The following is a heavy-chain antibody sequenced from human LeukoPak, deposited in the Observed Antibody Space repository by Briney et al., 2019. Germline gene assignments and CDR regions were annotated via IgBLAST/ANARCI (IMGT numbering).Heavy chain of an antibody. D-gene: IGHD5-18*01. CDR2: IYYSGST. CDR1: GGSISSYY. V-gene: IGHV4-59*01. CDR3: ARGGEYSYGRPEFDY. J-gene: IGHJ4*02. Sequence: SETLSLTCTVSGGSISSYYWSWIRQPPGEGLEWIGYIYYSGSTNYNPSLKSRVTISVDTSKNQFSLKLSSVTAADTAVYYCARGGEYSYGRPEFDYWGQGTLVTVSS.